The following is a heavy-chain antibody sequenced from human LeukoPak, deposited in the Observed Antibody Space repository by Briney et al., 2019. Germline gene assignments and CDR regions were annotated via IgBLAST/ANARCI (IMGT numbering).Heavy chain of an antibody. CDR3: ASQQLVHHWFDP. D-gene: IGHD6-6*01. V-gene: IGHV1-2*02. CDR2: INPNSGGT. J-gene: IGHJ5*02. Sequence: ASVKVSCKASGYTFTGYYIHWVRQAPGQGLEWMGWINPNSGGTNFAQKFQGRVTMTRDTSISTAYMELSRLRSDDTAVYYCASQQLVHHWFDPWGQGTLVTVSS. CDR1: GYTFTGYY.